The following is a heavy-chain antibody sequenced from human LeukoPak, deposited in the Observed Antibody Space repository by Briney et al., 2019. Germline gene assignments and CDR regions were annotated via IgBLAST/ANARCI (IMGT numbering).Heavy chain of an antibody. D-gene: IGHD3-3*01. Sequence: GESLKISCKGSGYSFTSYWIGWVRQMPGKGLEWMGIIYPGDSDTRYSPSFQGQVTISADKSISTAYLQWSSLKASDTAMYYCARHGEALRFLEWPPYYMDVWGKGTTVTVSS. CDR1: GYSFTSYW. V-gene: IGHV5-51*01. CDR3: ARHGEALRFLEWPPYYMDV. CDR2: IYPGDSDT. J-gene: IGHJ6*03.